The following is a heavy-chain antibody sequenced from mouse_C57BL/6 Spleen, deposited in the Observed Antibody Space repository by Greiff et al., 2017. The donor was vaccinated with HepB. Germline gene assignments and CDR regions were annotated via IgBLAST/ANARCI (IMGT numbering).Heavy chain of an antibody. D-gene: IGHD2-1*01. Sequence: QVQLQQSGAELVMPGASVKLSCKASGYTFTSYWMHWVKQRPGQGLEWIGEIDPSDSYTNYNQKFKGKSTLTVDKSSSTAYMQLSSLTSEDSAVYYCARDYCNYVRYFDVWGTGTTVTVSS. CDR3: ARDYCNYVRYFDV. CDR1: GYTFTSYW. J-gene: IGHJ1*03. CDR2: IDPSDSYT. V-gene: IGHV1-69*01.